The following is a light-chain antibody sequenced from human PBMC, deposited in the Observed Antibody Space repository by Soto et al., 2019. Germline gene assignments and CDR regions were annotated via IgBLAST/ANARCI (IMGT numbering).Light chain of an antibody. CDR1: QGVSSN. CDR3: QQYNDWPRT. J-gene: IGKJ2*01. V-gene: IGKV3D-15*01. CDR2: AAS. Sequence: EIVMTQSPATLSVSPGERVTLSCRASQGVSSNLAWYQQKPGQAPRLLISAASTRATGVPARFSGSGSGTEFTLTISSLQSEDFAVYYCQQYNDWPRTFGQGTKLEIQ.